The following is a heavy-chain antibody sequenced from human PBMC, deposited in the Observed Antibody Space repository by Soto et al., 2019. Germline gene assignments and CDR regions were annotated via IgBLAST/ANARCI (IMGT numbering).Heavy chain of an antibody. V-gene: IGHV3-23*01. Sequence: GGSLRLSCAASGFTFSSYVMSWVRQAPGKGLEWVSTINSAGSTFYADSVKGRFTISRGNSKNTLYLQMNNLRAEDTAVYYCAKRSPYYFDYWGQGTLVTVSS. CDR1: GFTFSSYV. CDR2: INSAGST. CDR3: AKRSPYYFDY. J-gene: IGHJ4*02.